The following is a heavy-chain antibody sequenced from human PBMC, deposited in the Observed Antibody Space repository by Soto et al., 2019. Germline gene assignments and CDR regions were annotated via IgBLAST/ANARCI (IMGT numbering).Heavy chain of an antibody. CDR1: GGSISSYY. CDR2: IYYSGST. V-gene: IGHV4-59*08. CDR3: ARRGYGQWLTEYGMDV. J-gene: IGHJ6*02. Sequence: QVQLQESGPGLVKPSETLSLTCTVSGGSISSYYWSWIRQPPGKGLEWIGYIYYSGSTNYNPSLKSRLTISVDTSKNPFSLKLSSVTAADTAVYYCARRGYGQWLTEYGMDVWGQGTTVTVSS. D-gene: IGHD6-19*01.